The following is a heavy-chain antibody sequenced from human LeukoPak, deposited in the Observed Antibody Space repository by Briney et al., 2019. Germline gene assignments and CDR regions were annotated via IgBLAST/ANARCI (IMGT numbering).Heavy chain of an antibody. V-gene: IGHV1-46*01. D-gene: IGHD5-18*01. CDR3: ARALPHRRLMDTTMNQHWFDP. J-gene: IGHJ5*02. Sequence: GASVKVSCKASGYIFTSYYIHWVRQAPGQGLEWVGIINPSGGNTSYAQKFQGRVTMTRDMSTSTVYMELSSLTSEDTAVYSCARALPHRRLMDTTMNQHWFDPWGQGTLVTVSS. CDR2: INPSGGNT. CDR1: GYIFTSYY.